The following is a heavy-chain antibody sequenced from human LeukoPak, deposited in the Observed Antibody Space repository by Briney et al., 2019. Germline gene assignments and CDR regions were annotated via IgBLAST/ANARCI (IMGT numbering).Heavy chain of an antibody. CDR1: GFTVTNNY. Sequence: PGGSLRLSCAASGFTVTNNYMCWVRQAPGKGLEWVSVIFSNDNTYPADSVKGRFAISRDTSKNTLYLQMNSLRAEDTAVYYCAAVSTKTYYYGLDVWGQGTTVTVSS. CDR3: AAVSTKTYYYGLDV. D-gene: IGHD4-17*01. V-gene: IGHV3-53*01. J-gene: IGHJ6*02. CDR2: IFSNDNT.